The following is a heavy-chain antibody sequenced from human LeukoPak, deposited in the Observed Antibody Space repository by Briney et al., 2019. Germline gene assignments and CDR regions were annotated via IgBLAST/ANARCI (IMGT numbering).Heavy chain of an antibody. D-gene: IGHD3-22*01. CDR3: AKDHGYYYDSSGGPYFDY. CDR2: ISGSGGST. J-gene: IGHJ4*02. Sequence: PGGSLRLSCAASGFTFSSYAMSWVRQAPGKGLEWVSAISGSGGSTYYADSVKGRFTISRDNSKNTLYLQMNSLRAEDTAVYYCAKDHGYYYDSSGGPYFDYWGQGTLVTVSS. V-gene: IGHV3-23*01. CDR1: GFTFSSYA.